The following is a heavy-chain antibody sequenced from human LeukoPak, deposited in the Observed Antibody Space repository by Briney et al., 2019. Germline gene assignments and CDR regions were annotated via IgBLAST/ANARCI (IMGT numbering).Heavy chain of an antibody. CDR3: ARDRPTGASRLFVVQ. V-gene: IGHV3-21*01. CDR2: MSSGSSYI. D-gene: IGHD3-3*01. Sequence: GGSLRLSCAASGFSFSSYSMTWVRQAPGKGLEWVSSMSSGSSYIYCADSVRGRFTISRDNAKNSLYLLMNSLRVEDTAVYYCARDRPTGASRLFVVQWGQGTLVTVSS. J-gene: IGHJ4*02. CDR1: GFSFSSYS.